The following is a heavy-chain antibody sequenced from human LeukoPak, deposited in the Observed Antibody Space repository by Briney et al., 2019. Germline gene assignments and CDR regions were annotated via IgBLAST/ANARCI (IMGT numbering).Heavy chain of an antibody. CDR2: INPNSGGS. Sequence: GASVKVSCKASGYTFTGYYMHWVRQAPGQGLEWMGWINPNSGGSNYAQKFQGWVTMTRDTSISTAYMELSSLRSEDTAVYYCARERGPTMIVVQEYYGMDVWGQGTTVTVSS. CDR3: ARERGPTMIVVQEYYGMDV. V-gene: IGHV1-2*04. CDR1: GYTFTGYY. J-gene: IGHJ6*02. D-gene: IGHD3-22*01.